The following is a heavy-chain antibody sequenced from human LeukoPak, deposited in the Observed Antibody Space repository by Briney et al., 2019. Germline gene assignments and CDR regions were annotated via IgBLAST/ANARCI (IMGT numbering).Heavy chain of an antibody. D-gene: IGHD1-14*01. J-gene: IGHJ4*02. V-gene: IGHV3-30*03. CDR2: ISYDGSNK. CDR3: ARGGRRYDFDY. Sequence: GGSLRLSCAASGFTFSSYGMHWVRQAPGKGLEWVAVISYDGSNKYYADPVKGRFTISRDNSKNTLYLQMNSLRAEDTAVYYCARGGRRYDFDYWGQGTLVTVSS. CDR1: GFTFSSYG.